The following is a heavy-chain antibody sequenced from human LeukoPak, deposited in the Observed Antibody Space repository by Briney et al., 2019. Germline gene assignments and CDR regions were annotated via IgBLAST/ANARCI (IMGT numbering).Heavy chain of an antibody. Sequence: GGSLRLSCAASGFTFSSYAMSWVRQAPGKGLEWVAYISISAGTIYYRDSVRGRFTISRDNAKNSLYLEMNSLRAEDTAIYFCAREPVQFGYVSSGFDYWGPGTLVTVSS. D-gene: IGHD3-22*01. J-gene: IGHJ4*02. V-gene: IGHV3-48*01. CDR1: GFTFSSYA. CDR2: ISISAGTI. CDR3: AREPVQFGYVSSGFDY.